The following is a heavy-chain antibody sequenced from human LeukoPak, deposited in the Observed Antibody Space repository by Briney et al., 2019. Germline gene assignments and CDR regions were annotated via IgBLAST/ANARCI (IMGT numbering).Heavy chain of an antibody. J-gene: IGHJ3*02. CDR1: GFIFSSYG. D-gene: IGHD6-13*01. V-gene: IGHV3-23*01. CDR2: ISGSGGST. CDR3: AKDSSSWLNDAFDI. Sequence: PGGSLRLSCAASGFIFSSYGMHWVRQAPGKGLEWVSAISGSGGSTYYADSVKGRFTISRDNSKNTLYLQMNSLRAEDTAVYYCAKDSSSWLNDAFDIWGQGTMVTVSS.